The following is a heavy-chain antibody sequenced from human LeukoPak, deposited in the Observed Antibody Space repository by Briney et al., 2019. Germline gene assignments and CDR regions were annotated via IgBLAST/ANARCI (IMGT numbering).Heavy chain of an antibody. J-gene: IGHJ4*02. D-gene: IGHD5-12*01. CDR3: ARGGYSGYDYWYFDY. Sequence: GGSLRLSCAASGFTFSSYSMNWVRQAPGKGLEWVSSISSSSSYIYYADSVKGRFTISRDNAKNSLYLQMNSLRAEDTAVYYCARGGYSGYDYWYFDYWGQGTLVTVSS. V-gene: IGHV3-21*01. CDR1: GFTFSSYS. CDR2: ISSSSSYI.